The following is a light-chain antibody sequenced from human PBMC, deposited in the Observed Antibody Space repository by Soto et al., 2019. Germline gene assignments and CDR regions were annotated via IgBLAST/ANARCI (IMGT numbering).Light chain of an antibody. V-gene: IGLV2-14*02. CDR3: AAWDDSLSAVV. CDR1: TSDVGSYNL. Sequence: QSALTQPASVSGSPGQSITISCTGTTSDVGSYNLVSWYQQHPGKAPKLLIYEVSERPSGVSTRFSGSKSGTSASLAISGLRSEDEADYYCAAWDDSLSAVVFGGGTKVTVL. CDR2: EVS. J-gene: IGLJ2*01.